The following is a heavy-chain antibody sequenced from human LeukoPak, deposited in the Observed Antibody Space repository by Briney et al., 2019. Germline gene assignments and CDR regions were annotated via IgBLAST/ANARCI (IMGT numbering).Heavy chain of an antibody. CDR2: IYTSGST. D-gene: IGHD5-24*01. CDR3: ARHDPGEMAAPYYYYYYGMDV. V-gene: IGHV4-4*07. Sequence: PSETLSLTCTVSGGSISSYYWSWIRQPAGKGLEWIGRIYTSGSTNYNPSLKSRVTMSVDTSKNQFSLKLSSVTAADTAVYYCARHDPGEMAAPYYYYYYGMDVWGQGTTVTVSS. J-gene: IGHJ6*02. CDR1: GGSISSYY.